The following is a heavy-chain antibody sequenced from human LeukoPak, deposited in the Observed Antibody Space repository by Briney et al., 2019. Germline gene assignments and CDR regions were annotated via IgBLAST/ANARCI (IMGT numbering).Heavy chain of an antibody. V-gene: IGHV4-39*01. J-gene: IGHJ6*03. Sequence: SETLSLTCTVSGDSISSGSYYWGWIRQPPGECLEWIGSIYYSGDTYYNPSLESRVTISVDTSKNQFSLKLSSVTAADTAVYYCARVLWFGESKKGYSYYMDVWGKGTTVTVSS. CDR1: GDSISSGSYY. CDR2: IYYSGDT. CDR3: ARVLWFGESKKGYSYYMDV. D-gene: IGHD3-10*01.